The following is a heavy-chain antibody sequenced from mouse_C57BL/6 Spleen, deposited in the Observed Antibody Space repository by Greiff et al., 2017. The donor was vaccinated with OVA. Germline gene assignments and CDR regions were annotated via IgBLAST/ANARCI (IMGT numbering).Heavy chain of an antibody. J-gene: IGHJ4*01. Sequence: QVQLHQSGPELVKPGASVKLSCKASGYTFTSYDINWVKQRPGQGLEWIGWIYPRDGSTKYNEKFKGKATLTVDTSSSTAYMELHSLTSEDSAVYFCARGSSYVGTDYAMDYWGQGTSVTVSS. CDR1: GYTFTSYD. D-gene: IGHD1-1*01. CDR3: ARGSSYVGTDYAMDY. CDR2: IYPRDGST. V-gene: IGHV1-85*01.